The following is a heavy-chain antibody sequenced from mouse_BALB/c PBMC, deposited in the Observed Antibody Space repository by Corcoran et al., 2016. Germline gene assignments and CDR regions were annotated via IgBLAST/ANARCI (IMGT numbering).Heavy chain of an antibody. Sequence: QIQLQQSGPELVKPWASVKISCKASGYTFTDYYINWVKQKPGQGLEWIGWIYPGSGNTKYNEKFKGKATLTVDTSSSTAYMQLSSLTSEDTAVYFCERELTGTFFDYWGQGTTLTVSS. J-gene: IGHJ2*01. D-gene: IGHD4-1*01. CDR1: GYTFTDYY. CDR3: ERELTGTFFDY. V-gene: IGHV1-84*02. CDR2: IYPGSGNT.